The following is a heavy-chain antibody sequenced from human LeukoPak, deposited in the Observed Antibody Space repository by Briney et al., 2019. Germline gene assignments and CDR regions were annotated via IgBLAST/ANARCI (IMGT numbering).Heavy chain of an antibody. CDR1: GGSISSGDYY. J-gene: IGHJ3*02. V-gene: IGHV4-30-4*01. D-gene: IGHD5-12*01. Sequence: SETLSLICTVSGGSISSGDYYWSWIRQPPGKGLEWIGYIYYSGSTYYNPSLKSRVTISVDTSKNQFSLKLSSVTAADTAVYYCAREVTTSTFDIWGQGTMVTVSS. CDR3: AREVTTSTFDI. CDR2: IYYSGST.